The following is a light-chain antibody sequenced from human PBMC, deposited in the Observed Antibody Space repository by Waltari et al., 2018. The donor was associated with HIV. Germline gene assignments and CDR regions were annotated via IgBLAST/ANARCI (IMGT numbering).Light chain of an antibody. J-gene: IGKJ4*01. Sequence: DIVMTQSPDSLPVSLGERATMNCRSSRTVYFNSNNQNYLAWYQQKPGQSPKVLIYWASTRASGVPGRFSGSGSGTDFNLTISSLQADDVAAYYCQQYYTIESTFGGGTKVEIK. CDR1: RTVYFNSNNQNY. V-gene: IGKV4-1*01. CDR2: WAS. CDR3: QQYYTIEST.